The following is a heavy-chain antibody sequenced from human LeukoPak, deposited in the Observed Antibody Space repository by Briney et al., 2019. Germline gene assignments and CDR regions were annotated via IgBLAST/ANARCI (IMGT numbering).Heavy chain of an antibody. V-gene: IGHV1-69*04. J-gene: IGHJ4*02. Sequence: ASVRVSCKASGGTFSSYAISWGRQAPGQGLEWMGRIIPIFGIANYAQKFQGRVTITADKSTSTAYMELSSLRSEDTAVYYCARAEYYDSSGYYRGWYFDYWGQGTLVTVSS. CDR2: IIPIFGIA. D-gene: IGHD3-22*01. CDR3: ARAEYYDSSGYYRGWYFDY. CDR1: GGTFSSYA.